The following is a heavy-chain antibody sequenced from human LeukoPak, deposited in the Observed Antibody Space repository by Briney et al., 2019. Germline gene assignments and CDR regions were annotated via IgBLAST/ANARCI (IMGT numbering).Heavy chain of an antibody. D-gene: IGHD1-26*01. CDR1: GFTFSSYG. J-gene: IGHJ6*02. CDR3: ARDRVGATTYYGMDV. Sequence: GGSLRLSCAASGFTFSSYGMHWVRQAPGKGLEWVAVIWYGGSNKYYADSVKGRFTISRDNSKNTLYLQMNSLRAEDTAVYYCARDRVGATTYYGMDVWGQGTTVTVSS. V-gene: IGHV3-33*01. CDR2: IWYGGSNK.